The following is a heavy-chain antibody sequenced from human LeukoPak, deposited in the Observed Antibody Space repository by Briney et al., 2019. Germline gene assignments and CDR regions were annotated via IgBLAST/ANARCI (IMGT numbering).Heavy chain of an antibody. CDR2: ISGSGHDI. CDR1: GFTFSDSY. J-gene: IGHJ3*02. V-gene: IGHV3-11*05. Sequence: GGSLRLSCAASGFTFSDSYMTWVRQAPGKGVEWVAYISGSGHDINYSESAKGRFTISRDNSKNTLYLQMNSLRAEDTAVYYCAKDRKPELLWGAFDIWGQGTMVTVSS. D-gene: IGHD1-7*01. CDR3: AKDRKPELLWGAFDI.